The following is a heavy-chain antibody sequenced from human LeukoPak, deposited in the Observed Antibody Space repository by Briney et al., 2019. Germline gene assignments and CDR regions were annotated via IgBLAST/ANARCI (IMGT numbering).Heavy chain of an antibody. CDR2: IYYSGST. V-gene: IGHV4-30-4*01. D-gene: IGHD3-10*01. Sequence: PSETLSLTCTVSGGSISSGDYYWSWIRQPPGKGLEWIGYIYYSGSTDYNPSLRSRVTILVDPSKNQFSLRLGSVTAADTAVYYCARDYYYGSGRFDYWGQGILVTVSS. CDR1: GGSISSGDYY. J-gene: IGHJ4*02. CDR3: ARDYYYGSGRFDY.